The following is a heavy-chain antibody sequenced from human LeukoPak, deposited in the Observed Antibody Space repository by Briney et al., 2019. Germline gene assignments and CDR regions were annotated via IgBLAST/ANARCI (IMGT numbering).Heavy chain of an antibody. J-gene: IGHJ4*02. D-gene: IGHD6-19*01. CDR3: ARDHSSGWYSDYFDY. CDR1: GFTFSSYA. CDR2: ISYDGSNK. V-gene: IGHV3-30-3*01. Sequence: QPGGSLRLSCAASGFTFSSYAMHWVRQAPGKGLEWVAVISYDGSNKYYADSVKGRFTISRDNSKNTLYLQMNSLRAEDTAVYYCARDHSSGWYSDYFDYWGQGTLVTVSS.